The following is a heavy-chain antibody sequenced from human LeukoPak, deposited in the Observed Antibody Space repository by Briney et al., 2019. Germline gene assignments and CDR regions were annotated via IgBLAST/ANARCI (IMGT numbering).Heavy chain of an antibody. Sequence: SETLSLTCTVSGDSTSNSQYYWAWIRQSPGKGLEWIGSVYYTGGTFYNPSLKSRVTVSIDTSRNLFSLKLRSLTAADTAVYYCARQPPWGTMIVVHYFDYWGRGTLVAVPS. CDR1: GDSTSNSQYY. CDR3: ARQPPWGTMIVVHYFDY. J-gene: IGHJ4*02. V-gene: IGHV4-39*01. CDR2: VYYTGGT. D-gene: IGHD3-22*01.